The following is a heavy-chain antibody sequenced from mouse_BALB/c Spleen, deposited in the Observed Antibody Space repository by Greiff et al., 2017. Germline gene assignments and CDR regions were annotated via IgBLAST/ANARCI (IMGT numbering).Heavy chain of an antibody. CDR2: IWAGGST. V-gene: IGHV2-9*02. CDR1: GFSFTSYG. J-gene: IGHJ1*01. Sequence: VKLMESGPGLVAPSQSLSITCTVSGFSFTSYGVHWVRQPPGKGLEWLGVIWAGGSTNYNSALMSRLSISKDNSKSQVFLKMNSLQTDDTAMYYCAREVSLRYFDVWGAGTTVTVSS. CDR3: AREVSLRYFDV. D-gene: IGHD6-2*01.